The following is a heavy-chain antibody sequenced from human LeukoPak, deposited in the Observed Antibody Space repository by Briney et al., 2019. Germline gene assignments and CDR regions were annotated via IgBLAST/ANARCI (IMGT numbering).Heavy chain of an antibody. CDR2: IYYSGST. Sequence: PSETLSLTCTVSGGSVSNYYWSWIRQPPGKGLEWIGYIYYSGSTNYNPSLKSRVTMSLDTSKNQFSLKLSSVTAADTAVYYCARVTYYYDSSGYYYFDYWGQGILVTVSS. V-gene: IGHV4-59*02. J-gene: IGHJ4*02. CDR3: ARVTYYYDSSGYYYFDY. D-gene: IGHD3-22*01. CDR1: GGSVSNYY.